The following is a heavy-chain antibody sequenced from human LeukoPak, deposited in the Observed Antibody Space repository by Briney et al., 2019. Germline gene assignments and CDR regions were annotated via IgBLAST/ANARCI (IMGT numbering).Heavy chain of an antibody. CDR1: GVSISSGSFY. J-gene: IGHJ4*02. CDR2: IYTSENT. Sequence: SETLSLTCTVSGVSISSGSFYWSWIRQPAGKGLEWIGRIYTSENTNYNPSLQSRVTISVDTSKNQFSLKLSSVTAADTAVYYCAQLPCSGGSCFPRLSYWGQGTLVTVSS. CDR3: AQLPCSGGSCFPRLSY. V-gene: IGHV4-61*02. D-gene: IGHD2-15*01.